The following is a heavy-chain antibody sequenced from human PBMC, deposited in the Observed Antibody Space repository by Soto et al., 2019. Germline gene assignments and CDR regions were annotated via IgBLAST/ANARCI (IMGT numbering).Heavy chain of an antibody. CDR1: GFTFSSYD. J-gene: IGHJ6*02. Sequence: PGGSLRLSCAASGFTFSSYDMHWVRQATGKGLEWVSAIGTAGDTYYPGSVKGRLTISRENAKNSLYLQMNSLRAGDTAVYYCARGIAARPPRYYYGMDVWGQGTTVTVSS. D-gene: IGHD6-6*01. CDR2: IGTAGDT. V-gene: IGHV3-13*01. CDR3: ARGIAARPPRYYYGMDV.